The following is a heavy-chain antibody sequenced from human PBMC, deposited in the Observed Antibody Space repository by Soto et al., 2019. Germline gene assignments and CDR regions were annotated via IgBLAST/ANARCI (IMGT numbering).Heavy chain of an antibody. Sequence: SVKVSCKASGGTFSSYTISWVRQAPGQGLEWMGRIIPILGIANYAQKFQGRVTITADKSTSTAYMELSSLRSEDTAVYYCASNSVDTAMVYFDYWGQGTLVTVSS. D-gene: IGHD5-18*01. CDR2: IIPILGIA. CDR3: ASNSVDTAMVYFDY. J-gene: IGHJ4*02. V-gene: IGHV1-69*02. CDR1: GGTFSSYT.